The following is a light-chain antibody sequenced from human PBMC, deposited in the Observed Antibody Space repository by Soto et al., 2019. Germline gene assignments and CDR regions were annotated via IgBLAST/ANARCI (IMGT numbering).Light chain of an antibody. CDR2: GTS. CDR3: QQYNNWPPYT. CDR1: QRVSSN. J-gene: IGKJ2*01. V-gene: IGKV3-15*01. Sequence: EIVMTQSPATLSVSPGERVTLSCRASQRVSSNLAWYQQKPGQAPRLLIYGTSTRATAIPARFIGSGSGTDFTLTISSLQSEDFAVYYCQQYNNWPPYTFGQGTKLEIK.